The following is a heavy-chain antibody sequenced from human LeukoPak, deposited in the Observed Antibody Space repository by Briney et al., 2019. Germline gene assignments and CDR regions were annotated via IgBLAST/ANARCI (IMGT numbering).Heavy chain of an antibody. V-gene: IGHV4-38-2*01. CDR3: ARHRIVVVVAVTLDAFDF. J-gene: IGHJ3*01. CDR2: VYHSGST. D-gene: IGHD2-15*01. CDR1: GSSISSGYY. Sequence: PSETLSLTCAVSGSSISSGYYWGWIRQPPGKGLEWIGTVYHSGSTYYNPSLKSPVTISVDTSKNQFSLKLSSVTAADTAVYYCARHRIVVVVAVTLDAFDFWGQGTMVTVSS.